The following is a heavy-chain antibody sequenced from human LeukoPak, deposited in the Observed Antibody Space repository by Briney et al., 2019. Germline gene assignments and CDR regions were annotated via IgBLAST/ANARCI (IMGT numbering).Heavy chain of an antibody. V-gene: IGHV1-18*01. D-gene: IGHD2-21*02. CDR1: GYTFTSYG. J-gene: IGHJ5*02. Sequence: ASVKVSCKASGYTFTSYGISWVRQAPGQGLEWMGWISAYNGNTNYAQKLQGRVTMTTDTSTSTAYMELRSLRSDDTAVYYCARGAGNAYCGGDCSLGWFDPWGQGTLVTVSS. CDR2: ISAYNGNT. CDR3: ARGAGNAYCGGDCSLGWFDP.